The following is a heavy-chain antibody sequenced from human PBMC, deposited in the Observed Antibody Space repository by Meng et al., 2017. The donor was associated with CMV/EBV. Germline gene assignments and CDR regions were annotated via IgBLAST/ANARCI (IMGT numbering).Heavy chain of an antibody. D-gene: IGHD2-2*01. J-gene: IGHJ6*02. CDR1: GYTFTSYG. CDR3: ARVRDIVVVPAAKRQPYYYYGMDV. V-gene: IGHV1-18*01. CDR2: ISAYNGNT. Sequence: ASLKVSCKASGYTFTSYGISWVQQAPGQGLEWMGWISAYNGNTNYAQKLQGRVTMTTDTSTSTAYMELRSLRSDDTAVYYCARVRDIVVVPAAKRQPYYYYGMDVWGQGTTVTVSS.